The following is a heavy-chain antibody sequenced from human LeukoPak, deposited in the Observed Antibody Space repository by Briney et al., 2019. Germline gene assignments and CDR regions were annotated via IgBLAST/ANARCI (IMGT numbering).Heavy chain of an antibody. CDR2: ISGSGGST. V-gene: IGHV3-23*01. CDR3: AKGHYYXGXXXXDY. Sequence: GGSLRLSCAASGFTFSSYAMSWVRQAPGKGLEWVSAISGSGGSTYYADSVKGRFTISRDNSKNTLYLQMNSLRAEDTAVYYCAKGHYYXGXXXXDYWGQGTLXTVSS. J-gene: IGHJ4*02. CDR1: GFTFSSYA. D-gene: IGHD3-22*01.